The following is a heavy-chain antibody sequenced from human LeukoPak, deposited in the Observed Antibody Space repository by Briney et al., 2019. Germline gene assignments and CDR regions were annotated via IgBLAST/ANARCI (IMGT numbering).Heavy chain of an antibody. J-gene: IGHJ4*02. Sequence: ASVKVSCKASGYTFTSYDINWVRQATGQGLEWMGWMNPNSGNTNYAQKLQGRVTMTTDTSTSTAYMELRSLRSDDTAVYYCARPGYCSSTSCLYYFDYWGQGTLVTVSS. CDR1: GYTFTSYD. D-gene: IGHD2-2*01. V-gene: IGHV1-18*01. CDR3: ARPGYCSSTSCLYYFDY. CDR2: MNPNSGNT.